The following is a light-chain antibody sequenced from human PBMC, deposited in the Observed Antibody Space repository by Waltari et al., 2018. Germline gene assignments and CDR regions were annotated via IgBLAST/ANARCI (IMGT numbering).Light chain of an antibody. J-gene: IGKJ4*01. CDR3: MQPLQT. CDR2: LAS. V-gene: IGKV2-28*01. Sequence: DIVVTQSPLSLPVTPGEPASISCRSCQSLLYSNGYNFLDWYLQKPGQSPQFLIYLASNRASVVPDRFNGSGSGTDFTLKINRVEAEDVGVYYCMQPLQTFGGGTKVEIK. CDR1: QSLLYSNGYNF.